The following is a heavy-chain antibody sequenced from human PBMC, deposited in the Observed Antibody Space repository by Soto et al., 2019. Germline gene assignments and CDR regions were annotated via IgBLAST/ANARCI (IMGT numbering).Heavy chain of an antibody. V-gene: IGHV4-4*02. CDR3: AGLYPYESSGYHLNY. CDR2: VYHSGST. J-gene: IGHJ4*02. D-gene: IGHD3-22*01. Sequence: SETLSLTCAVSSGSISSSNWWRWVRQTPGKGLEWIGEVYHSGSTKYNPSLGSRVTISVDTSKNQFSLKLRSVTAADTAVFYCAGLYPYESSGYHLNYWGQGALVTVSS. CDR1: SGSISSSNW.